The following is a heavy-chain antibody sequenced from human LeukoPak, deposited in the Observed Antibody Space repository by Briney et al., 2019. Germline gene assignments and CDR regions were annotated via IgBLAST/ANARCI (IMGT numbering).Heavy chain of an antibody. J-gene: IGHJ4*02. V-gene: IGHV1-69*06. D-gene: IGHD3-22*01. CDR2: IIPIFGTA. Sequence: VASVKVSCKASGGTFSSYAISWVRQVPGQGLEWMGGIIPIFGTANYAQKFQGRVTITADKSTSTAYMELSSLRAEDTAVYYCARDQQPKKYYYDSSGSSAYWGQGTLVTVSS. CDR1: GGTFSSYA. CDR3: ARDQQPKKYYYDSSGSSAY.